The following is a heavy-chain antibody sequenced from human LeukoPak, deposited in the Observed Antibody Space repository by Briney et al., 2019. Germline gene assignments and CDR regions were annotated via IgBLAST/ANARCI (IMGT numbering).Heavy chain of an antibody. CDR1: GFTFSSYA. CDR3: ARGGGRQQLPYFDY. Sequence: PGGSLRLSCAASGFTFSSYAMSWLRQAPGKGLGWVSSISSSSSSIYYADSVKGRFTISRDNAKKSLYLQMDSLRAEDTAVYYCARGGGRQQLPYFDYWGQGTLVTVSS. CDR2: ISSSSSSI. V-gene: IGHV3-21*01. J-gene: IGHJ4*02. D-gene: IGHD6-13*01.